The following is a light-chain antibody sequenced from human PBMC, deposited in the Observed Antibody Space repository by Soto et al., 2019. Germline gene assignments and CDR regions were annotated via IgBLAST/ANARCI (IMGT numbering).Light chain of an antibody. Sequence: DIQMTQSPSTLSASVGDRVTITCRASQSISSWLAWYQQKPGKAPKLLIYKASSLDSGVPSRLSGSGSGTDFTLTISSIKPEDFATYYCQQSYTTLTFGGGTKVDIK. V-gene: IGKV1-5*03. J-gene: IGKJ4*01. CDR2: KAS. CDR1: QSISSW. CDR3: QQSYTTLT.